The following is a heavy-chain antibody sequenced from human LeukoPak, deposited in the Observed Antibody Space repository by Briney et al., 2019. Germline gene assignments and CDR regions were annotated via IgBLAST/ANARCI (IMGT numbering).Heavy chain of an antibody. CDR1: GYTFTGYY. CDR3: ATLTGEIAAAGTYYYYYMDV. J-gene: IGHJ6*03. D-gene: IGHD6-13*01. V-gene: IGHV1-69*06. Sequence: GASVKVSCKASGYTFTGYYINWVRQAPGQGLELMGGIIPIFGTANYAQKFQGRVTITADKSTSTAYMELSSLRSEDTAVYYCATLTGEIAAAGTYYYYYMDVWGKGTTVTVSS. CDR2: IIPIFGTA.